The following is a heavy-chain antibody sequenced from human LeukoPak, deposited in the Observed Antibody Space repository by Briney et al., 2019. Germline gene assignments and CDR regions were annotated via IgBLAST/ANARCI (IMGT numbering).Heavy chain of an antibody. CDR2: IRYDGSNK. J-gene: IGHJ4*02. CDR3: AKDRWNQYYFDY. V-gene: IGHV3-30*02. CDR1: GFTFSSYG. D-gene: IGHD1-14*01. Sequence: PGGSLRLSCAASGFTFSSYGMHWVRQAPGKGLEWVAFIRYDGSNKYYADSVKGRFTISRDNSKNTLYLQMNSLRAEDTAVYYCAKDRWNQYYFDYWGQGTLVTVSS.